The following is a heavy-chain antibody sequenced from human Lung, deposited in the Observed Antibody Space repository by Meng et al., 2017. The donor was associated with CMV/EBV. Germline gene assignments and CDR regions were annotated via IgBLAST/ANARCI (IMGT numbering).Heavy chain of an antibody. Sequence: ESXKISXAASGFPFSSYAMSWVRQAPGKGLEWVSAISGGGDRTYNADSVRGRFTISRDESKNTVYLQMSSLRAEDTAVYYCAKGPLRSGSYPSYFDYWGQGALVTVSS. CDR2: ISGGGDRT. J-gene: IGHJ4*02. CDR3: AKGPLRSGSYPSYFDY. CDR1: GFPFSSYA. V-gene: IGHV3-23*01. D-gene: IGHD1-26*01.